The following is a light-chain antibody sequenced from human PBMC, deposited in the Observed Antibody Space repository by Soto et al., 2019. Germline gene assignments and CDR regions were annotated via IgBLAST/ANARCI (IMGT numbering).Light chain of an antibody. J-gene: IGKJ3*01. V-gene: IGKV3-20*01. CDR1: RSVSSSY. CDR3: QHYSSSSLEFT. Sequence: EIVLTKSPGTLSLSPGARATLSCRASRSVSSSYLAWYQQRPGQAPRLLIFGASYRATGIPDRFTGSGSGTDFTLTISRLEPEDFAAYYWQHYSSSSLEFTGGPGTEVDSK. CDR2: GAS.